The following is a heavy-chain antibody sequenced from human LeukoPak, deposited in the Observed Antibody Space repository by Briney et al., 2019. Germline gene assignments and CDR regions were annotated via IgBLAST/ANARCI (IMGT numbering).Heavy chain of an antibody. V-gene: IGHV4-59*01. CDR3: ARARGYSRNWFDP. J-gene: IGHJ5*02. CDR1: GGSISSYY. Sequence: SETLSLTCTVSGGSISSYYWSWIRQPPGKGLEWIGYIYYSGSTNYNPSLKSQVTISVDTSKNQFSLKLSSVTAADTAVYYCARARGYSRNWFDPWGQGTLVTVSS. CDR2: IYYSGST. D-gene: IGHD5-18*01.